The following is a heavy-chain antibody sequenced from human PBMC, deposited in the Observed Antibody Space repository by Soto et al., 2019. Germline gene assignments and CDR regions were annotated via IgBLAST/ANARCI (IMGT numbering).Heavy chain of an antibody. CDR3: AREGPAPYYYYGMDV. V-gene: IGHV1-18*01. CDR1: GYSFTTYG. CDR2: ISGYNGNT. J-gene: IGHJ6*02. Sequence: QVQLVQSGGEVKKPGASVKVSCKTSGYSFTTYGISWVRQAPGQGLEWMGWISGYNGNTNYAQKFQGRVTVTTDTSTSTDYMELRSLRSDDTAVYYCAREGPAPYYYYGMDVWGQGSTVAVSS.